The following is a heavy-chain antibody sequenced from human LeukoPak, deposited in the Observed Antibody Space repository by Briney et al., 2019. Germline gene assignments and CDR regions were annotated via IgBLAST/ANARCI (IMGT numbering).Heavy chain of an antibody. V-gene: IGHV3-23*01. D-gene: IGHD2-15*01. CDR3: AKARVVAAGMDV. CDR2: ISGSGSST. J-gene: IGHJ6*02. Sequence: GGSLRLSCAASGFTFSTYAMSWVRQAPGRGLRGVSVISGSGSSTYSADSVKGRFTISRDNSKNTLYLQMNSLRAEDTAVYYCAKARVVAAGMDVWGQGTTVTVSS. CDR1: GFTFSTYA.